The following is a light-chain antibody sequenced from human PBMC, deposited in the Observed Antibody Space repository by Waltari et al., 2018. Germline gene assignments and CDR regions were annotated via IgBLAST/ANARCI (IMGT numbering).Light chain of an antibody. V-gene: IGLV2-14*03. CDR3: SSYSSSSTLVV. CDR1: SSDVGGYNY. CDR2: DVS. Sequence: QSALTQPASVSGSPGQSITISCTGTSSDVGGYNYVSWYQQHPGKAPKLMIYDVSNRASGFSNRFSGSKSGNTASLTISGLQAEDEADYHCSSYSSSSTLVVFGGGTKLTVL. J-gene: IGLJ2*01.